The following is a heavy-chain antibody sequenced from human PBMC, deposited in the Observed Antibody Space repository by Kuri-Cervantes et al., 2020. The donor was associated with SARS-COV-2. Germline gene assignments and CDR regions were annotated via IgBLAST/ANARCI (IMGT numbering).Heavy chain of an antibody. J-gene: IGHJ6*02. Sequence: GGSLRLSCAASGFTFSSYGMHWVRQAPGKGLEWVAVISYDGSNKYYADSVKGRFTISRDNSKNTLYLQMNSLRAEDTAVYHCAKDVGYFGGMDVWGQGTTVTVSS. CDR3: AKDVGYFGGMDV. D-gene: IGHD3-9*01. CDR1: GFTFSSYG. CDR2: ISYDGSNK. V-gene: IGHV3-30*18.